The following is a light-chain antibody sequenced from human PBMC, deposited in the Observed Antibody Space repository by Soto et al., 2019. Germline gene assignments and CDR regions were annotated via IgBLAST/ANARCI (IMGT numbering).Light chain of an antibody. J-gene: IGKJ2*01. Sequence: EIVLTQSPGTLSLSPGERATLSCRASQSISSSSLAWYHQKRGQAPRLLIYGASRRATRIPDTFSGSGSGTDFTLTISRLEPEDFAVYYCQLYGDSPMYTFGLGTKLEIK. CDR2: GAS. CDR3: QLYGDSPMYT. CDR1: QSISSSS. V-gene: IGKV3-20*01.